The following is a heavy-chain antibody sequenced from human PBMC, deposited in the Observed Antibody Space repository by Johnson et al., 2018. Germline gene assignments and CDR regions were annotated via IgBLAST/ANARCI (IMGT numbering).Heavy chain of an antibody. D-gene: IGHD2-2*01. CDR3: VKENLGYCHSTSCFYYYYMDV. CDR2: ISWNSGTL. Sequence: EVQLVESGGGLVQPGRSLRLSCAASGFTFDDYAMHWVRQAPGKGLEWVSGISWNSGTLGYADSVKGRFTISRDNAKNSLFLQMNSLRADDTALYYCVKENLGYCHSTSCFYYYYMDVWGKGTTVTVSS. CDR1: GFTFDDYA. J-gene: IGHJ6*03. V-gene: IGHV3-9*01.